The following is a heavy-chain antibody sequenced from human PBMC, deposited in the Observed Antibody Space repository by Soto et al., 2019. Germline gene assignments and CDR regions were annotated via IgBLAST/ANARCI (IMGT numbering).Heavy chain of an antibody. J-gene: IGHJ6*02. D-gene: IGHD3-3*01. CDR3: ARGTLYITIFGVAENYGMDV. CDR1: GYTFTGYY. CDR2: INPNSGGT. Sequence: GASVKVSCKASGYTFTGYYMYWVRQAPGQGLEWMGWINPNSGGTNYAQKFQGWVTMTRDTSISTAYMELSRLRSDDTAVYYCARGTLYITIFGVAENYGMDVWGQGTTVTVSS. V-gene: IGHV1-2*04.